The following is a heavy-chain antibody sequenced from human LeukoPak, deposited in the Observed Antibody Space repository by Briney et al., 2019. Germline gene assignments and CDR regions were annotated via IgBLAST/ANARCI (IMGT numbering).Heavy chain of an antibody. CDR2: IYYSGST. Sequence: PSETLSLTCAVSGGSISSSSYYWGWLRQPPGKGLEWIVSIYYSGSTYYNPSLKSRVTISVDTSKSQFSLKLSSVTAADTAVYYCASGRIAAAGSRYYYYYGMDVWGQGTTVTVSS. V-gene: IGHV4-39*01. D-gene: IGHD6-13*01. CDR3: ASGRIAAAGSRYYYYYGMDV. J-gene: IGHJ6*02. CDR1: GGSISSSSYY.